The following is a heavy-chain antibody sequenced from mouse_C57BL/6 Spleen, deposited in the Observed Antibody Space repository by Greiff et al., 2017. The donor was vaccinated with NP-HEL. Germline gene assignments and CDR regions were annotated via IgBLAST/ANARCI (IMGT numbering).Heavy chain of an antibody. CDR1: GFTFSSYA. CDR2: ISDGGSYT. CDR3: ARCGNYVNYFDY. Sequence: EVQVVESGGGLVKPGGSLKLSCAASGFTFSSYAMSWVRQTPEKRLEWVATISDGGSYTYYPDNVKGRFTISRDNAKNNLYLQMSHLKSEDTAMYYCARCGNYVNYFDYWGQGTTLTVSS. V-gene: IGHV5-4*01. D-gene: IGHD2-1*01. J-gene: IGHJ2*01.